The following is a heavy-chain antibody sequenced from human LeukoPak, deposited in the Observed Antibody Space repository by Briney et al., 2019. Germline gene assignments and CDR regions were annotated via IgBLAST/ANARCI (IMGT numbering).Heavy chain of an antibody. CDR3: ARGLPWGQNSLYGMDV. V-gene: IGHV1-18*01. CDR2: ICAYNGNT. CDR1: GYTFTIYG. J-gene: IGHJ6*02. D-gene: IGHD7-27*01. Sequence: ASVKVSCMDSGYTFTIYGVSWVRQAPGQGREWMGWICAYNGNTNYAQKVQARVTMTRDTSTSTAYMELRSLRSDDTAVYYCARGLPWGQNSLYGMDVWGQGTTVTVSS.